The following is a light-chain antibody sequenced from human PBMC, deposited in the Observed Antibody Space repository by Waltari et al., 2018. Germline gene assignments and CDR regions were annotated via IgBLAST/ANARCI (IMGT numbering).Light chain of an antibody. CDR2: KNV. V-gene: IGLV3-25*03. J-gene: IGLJ2*01. CDR1: ALSSQW. Sequence: SYELTQPPSVSVSPGQTARITCSGNALSSQWAFWYQQKPGRSPVLLIYKNVERPSEIPARFSGSHSGTTVTLTISGVQAEDEADYYCQSRDSTTLVVFGAGTKLTVL. CDR3: QSRDSTTLVV.